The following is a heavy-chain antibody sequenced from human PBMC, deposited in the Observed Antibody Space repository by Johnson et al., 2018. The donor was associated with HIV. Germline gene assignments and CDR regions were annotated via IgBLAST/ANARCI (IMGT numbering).Heavy chain of an antibody. CDR2: ISYDGSNK. CDR3: AREGGDCSSTSCYQDAFDI. D-gene: IGHD2-2*01. Sequence: QVQLVESGGGVVQPGRSLRLSCAASGFTFSSYAMHWVRQAPGKGLAWVAVISYDGSNKYYADSVKGRFTISRDNSKNTLYLQMNSLRAEDTAVYYCAREGGDCSSTSCYQDAFDIWGQGTMVTVSS. J-gene: IGHJ3*02. V-gene: IGHV3-30*04. CDR1: GFTFSSYA.